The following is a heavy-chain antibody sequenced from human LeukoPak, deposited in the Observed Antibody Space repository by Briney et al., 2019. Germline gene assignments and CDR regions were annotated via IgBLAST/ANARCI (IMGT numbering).Heavy chain of an antibody. CDR2: IYYSGST. D-gene: IGHD1-26*01. J-gene: IGHJ4*02. V-gene: IGHV4-59*01. CDR1: GGSISSYY. Sequence: SETLSLTCTVSGGSISSYYWSWIRQPPGKGLEWIGYIYYSGSTNYNPSLKSRVTISVDTSKNQFSLKLSSVIAADTAVYYCARNLMGAIDYWGQGTLVTVSS. CDR3: ARNLMGAIDY.